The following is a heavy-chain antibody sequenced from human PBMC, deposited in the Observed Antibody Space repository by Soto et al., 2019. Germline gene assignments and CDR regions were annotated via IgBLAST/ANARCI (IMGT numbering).Heavy chain of an antibody. J-gene: IGHJ5*02. CDR3: AREVVVPAAIGRWFDP. CDR2: IYYSGST. Sequence: QVQLQESGPGLVKPSQTLSLTCTVSGGSISSGDYYWSWIRQPPGKGLEWIGYIYYSGSTYYNPSLKSRVTIAVGTSKNQFSLKLSSVTAADTAVYYCAREVVVPAAIGRWFDPWGQGTLVTVSS. CDR1: GGSISSGDYY. V-gene: IGHV4-30-4*01. D-gene: IGHD2-2*02.